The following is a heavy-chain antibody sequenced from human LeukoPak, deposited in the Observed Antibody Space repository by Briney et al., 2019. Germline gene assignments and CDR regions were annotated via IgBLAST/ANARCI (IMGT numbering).Heavy chain of an antibody. J-gene: IGHJ4*02. CDR2: IFYIGIT. V-gene: IGHV4-34*12. D-gene: IGHD2-21*02. CDR1: GGSFSGYY. Sequence: SETLSLTCAVYGGSFSGYYWGWIRQTPGNKLEWLGSIFYIGITYYNPSLKSRVTISVDTSKNQFSLKLSSVTAADTAVYYCVRRVSGDVELFNYFDYWGQGTLVTVSS. CDR3: VRRVSGDVELFNYFDY.